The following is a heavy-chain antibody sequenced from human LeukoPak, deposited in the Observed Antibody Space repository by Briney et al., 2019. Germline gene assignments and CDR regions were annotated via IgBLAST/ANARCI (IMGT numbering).Heavy chain of an antibody. D-gene: IGHD3-22*01. CDR3: ARHTYYYDSSGYQMAFDI. CDR1: GGSISSYY. Sequence: SETLSLTCTVSGGSISSYYWSWIRQPAGKGLEWIGRIYTSGSTNYNPSLKSRVTMSVDTSKNQFSLKLSSVTAADTAVYYCARHTYYYDSSGYQMAFDIWGQGTMVTVSS. CDR2: IYTSGST. V-gene: IGHV4-4*07. J-gene: IGHJ3*02.